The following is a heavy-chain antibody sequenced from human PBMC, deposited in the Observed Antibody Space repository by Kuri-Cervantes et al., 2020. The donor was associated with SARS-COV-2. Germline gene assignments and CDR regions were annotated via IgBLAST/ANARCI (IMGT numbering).Heavy chain of an antibody. CDR2: IYHSGST. Sequence: AESLSLSCAVSGYSLSSCYYWWWTRHPAGKGLEWIGSIYHSGSTYYNPSLKSRVTISVDRARNPFSLKLNSVTVADTAVYYCARASTYIYGVLIALFSSNAFDVWGQGTMVTVSS. D-gene: IGHD2-21*01. J-gene: IGHJ3*01. CDR3: ARASTYIYGVLIALFSSNAFDV. V-gene: IGHV4-38-2*01. CDR1: GYSLSSCYY.